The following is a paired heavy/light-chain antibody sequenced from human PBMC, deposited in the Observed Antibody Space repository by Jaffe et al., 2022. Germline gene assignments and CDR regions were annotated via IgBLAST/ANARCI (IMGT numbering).Light chain of an antibody. CDR1: ALPKQY. CDR2: KDS. V-gene: IGLV3-25*03. Sequence: SYELTQPPSVSVSPGQTARITCSGDALPKQYAYWYQQKPGQAPVLVIYKDSERPSGIPERFSGSSSGTTVTLTISGVQAEDEADYYCQSADSSGTYPEDVVFGGGTKLTVL. CDR3: QSADSSGTYPEDVV. J-gene: IGLJ2*01.
Heavy chain of an antibody. D-gene: IGHD7-27*01. J-gene: IGHJ4*02. V-gene: IGHV4-61*02. CDR3: ASTRVALGSANYFDY. CDR1: GGSISSGSYY. CDR2: IYTSGST. Sequence: QVQLQESGPGLVKPSQTLSLTCTVSGGSISSGSYYWSWIRQPAGKGLEWIGRIYTSGSTNYNPSLKSRVTISVDTSKNQFSLKLSSVTAADTAVYYCASTRVALGSANYFDYWGQGTLVTVSS.